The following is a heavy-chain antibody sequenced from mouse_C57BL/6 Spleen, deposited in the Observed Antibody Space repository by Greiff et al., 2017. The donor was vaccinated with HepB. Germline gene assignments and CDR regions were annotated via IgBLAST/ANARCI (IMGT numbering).Heavy chain of an antibody. J-gene: IGHJ1*03. CDR2: INPNNGGT. CDR1: GYTFTDYN. Sequence: EVQLQQSGPELVKPGASVKIPCKASGYTFTDYNMDWVKQSHGKSLEWIGDINPNNGGTIYNQKFKGKATLTVDKSSSTAYMELRSLTSEDTAVYYCARYRPKNWYFDVWGTGTTVTVSS. V-gene: IGHV1-18*01. CDR3: ARYRPKNWYFDV.